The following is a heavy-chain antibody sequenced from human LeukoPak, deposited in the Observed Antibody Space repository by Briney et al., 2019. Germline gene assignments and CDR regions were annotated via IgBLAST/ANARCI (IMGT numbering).Heavy chain of an antibody. CDR1: RFTFSDHY. V-gene: IGHV3-72*01. CDR2: TRNKANSYTT. D-gene: IGHD4-17*01. CDR3: AREVYGDYFFDY. Sequence: GGSLRLSCSASRFTFSDHYMDWVRQAPGKGLEWVGRTRNKANSYTTEYAASVKGRFTISRDDSENSLYLQMNSLKTEDTAVYYCAREVYGDYFFDYWGQGTLVTVSS. J-gene: IGHJ4*02.